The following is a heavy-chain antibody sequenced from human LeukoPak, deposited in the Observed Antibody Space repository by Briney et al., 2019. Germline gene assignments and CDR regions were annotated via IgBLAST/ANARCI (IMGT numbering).Heavy chain of an antibody. J-gene: IGHJ1*01. V-gene: IGHV3-48*01. D-gene: IGHD2-2*01. CDR3: ARAEEVIVVVGYFQH. CDR2: ISSSSSTI. CDR1: GFTFSGYS. Sequence: PGGSLRLSCAASGFTFSGYSMNWVRQAPGKGLEWVSYISSSSSTIYYADSVKGRFTISRDNARNSLYLQMNSLRAEDTAVYYCARAEEVIVVVGYFQHWGQGTLVTVSS.